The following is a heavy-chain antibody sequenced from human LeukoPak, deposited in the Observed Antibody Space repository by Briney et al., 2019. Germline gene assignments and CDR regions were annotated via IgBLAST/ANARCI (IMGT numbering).Heavy chain of an antibody. CDR3: ARQSRYCSSTSCNWFDP. Sequence: GESLQISCKGSGYRFTSYWIGWVRQMPGKGLEWMGIIYPGDSDTRYSPSFQGQVTISADKSISTAYLQWSSLKASDTAVYYCARQSRYCSSTSCNWFDPWGQGTLVTVSS. D-gene: IGHD2-2*01. CDR1: GYRFTSYW. V-gene: IGHV5-51*01. J-gene: IGHJ5*02. CDR2: IYPGDSDT.